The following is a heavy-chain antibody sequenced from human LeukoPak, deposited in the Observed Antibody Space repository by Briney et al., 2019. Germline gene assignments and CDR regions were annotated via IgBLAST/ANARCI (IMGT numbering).Heavy chain of an antibody. CDR3: ARDQFAFGLSDY. CDR1: GFTVSSTY. J-gene: IGHJ4*02. V-gene: IGHV3-53*01. D-gene: IGHD3/OR15-3a*01. Sequence: GGSLRLSCAAPGFTVSSTYMSWVRRAPGKGLEWVSVIYSGGSTYYADSVKGRFTISRDSSKNTLYLQMNSLRAEDTAVYYCARDQFAFGLSDYWGQGTLVTVSS. CDR2: IYSGGST.